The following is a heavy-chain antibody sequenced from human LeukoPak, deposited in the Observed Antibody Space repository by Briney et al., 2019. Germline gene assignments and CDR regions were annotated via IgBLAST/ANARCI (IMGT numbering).Heavy chain of an antibody. J-gene: IGHJ4*02. CDR1: GGSFSGYY. V-gene: IGHV4-34*01. CDR3: ASAEPRGIIWYPY. CDR2: INHSGST. D-gene: IGHD6-13*01. Sequence: SETLSLTCAVYGGSFSGYYWSWIRQPPGNGLEWMGEINHSGSTNYNPSLKSRVTMSVDKSKNQFSLKLSSVTAADTAVYYCASAEPRGIIWYPYWGQGTLVTVSS.